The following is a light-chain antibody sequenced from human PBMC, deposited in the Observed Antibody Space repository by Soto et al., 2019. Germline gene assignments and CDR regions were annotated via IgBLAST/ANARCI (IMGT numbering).Light chain of an antibody. J-gene: IGLJ2*01. Sequence: QSVLTQPPSVSGSPGQSVTISCTGTSSDVGVYNFVSWYQQHPGKAPKLIIFDVSARPSGVPDPFSGSKSGNTASLTISGLQADDEADYYCCSYAGTDSPVLGGGTKLTVL. CDR1: SSDVGVYNF. CDR3: CSYAGTDSPV. V-gene: IGLV2-11*01. CDR2: DVS.